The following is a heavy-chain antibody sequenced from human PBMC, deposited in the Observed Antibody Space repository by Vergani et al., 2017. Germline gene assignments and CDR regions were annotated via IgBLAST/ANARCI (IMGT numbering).Heavy chain of an antibody. CDR3: AADPQGYGSTPDYSYGMDV. CDR1: GFTFTSSA. J-gene: IGHJ6*02. Sequence: QMQLVQSGPEVKKPGTSVKVSCKAAGFTFTSSAMQWVRQARGQRLEWKGWTVVGSGNPNYAQKFQERATITRDMSTSEASMGLGSLRSKDTAVYYCAADPQGYGSTPDYSYGMDVWGQGTTVTVSS. D-gene: IGHD3-10*01. V-gene: IGHV1-58*02. CDR2: TVVGSGNP.